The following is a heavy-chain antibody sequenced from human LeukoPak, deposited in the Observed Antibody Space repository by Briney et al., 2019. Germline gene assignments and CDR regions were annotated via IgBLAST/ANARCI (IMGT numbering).Heavy chain of an antibody. D-gene: IGHD3-9*01. J-gene: IGHJ4*02. CDR3: ATLTTSKITSLYYFED. Sequence: ASVKVSCKASNYTFTSYTITWVRQAPGQGLEWMGWINPYSGGTNFAQKFRGRVTMTRDTSINTAYLEVTGLRSDDTAHYYCATLTTSKITSLYYFEDWGQGTLVTVSS. CDR1: NYTFTSYT. CDR2: INPYSGGT. V-gene: IGHV1-2*02.